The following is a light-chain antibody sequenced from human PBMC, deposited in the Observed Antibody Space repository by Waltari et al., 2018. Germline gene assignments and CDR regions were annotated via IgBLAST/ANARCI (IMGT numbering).Light chain of an antibody. CDR2: DVS. CDR1: SRDVGGYDY. Sequence: QSALTQPASVSGYPGQSLTISCTGTSRDVGGYDYVSWYQQHPGKAPKLMVYDVSSRPSGVSNRFSGSKPGNTASLTISGLQAEDESDDYCSSYTTSSTLVFGGGSKLTVL. CDR3: SSYTTSSTLV. J-gene: IGLJ2*01. V-gene: IGLV2-14*03.